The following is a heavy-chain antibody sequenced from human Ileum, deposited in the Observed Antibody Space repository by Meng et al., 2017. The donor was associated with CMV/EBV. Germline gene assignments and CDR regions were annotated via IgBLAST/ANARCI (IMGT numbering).Heavy chain of an antibody. V-gene: IGHV3-23*01. CDR3: VTKGGYCGAITCYTNFDF. J-gene: IGHJ4*02. CDR1: GFTFSTYA. CDR2: ISDSGGST. D-gene: IGHD2-2*02. Sequence: GESLKISCAASGFTFSTYAMAWVRQAPGTGLEWVAAISDSGGSTYYADSVKGRFTISRDNSKNTVYLEMNSLRVEDSALYYCVTKGGYCGAITCYTNFDFWGQGALVTGAS.